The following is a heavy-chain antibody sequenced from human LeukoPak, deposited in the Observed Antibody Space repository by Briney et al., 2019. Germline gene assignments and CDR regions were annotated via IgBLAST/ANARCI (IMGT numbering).Heavy chain of an antibody. V-gene: IGHV4-34*01. CDR1: GGSFSGYY. CDR3: ARPYYDILTGYSGAFDI. Sequence: SETLSLICAVYGGSFSGYYWSWIRQPPGKGLEWIGEINHSGSTNYNPSLKRRVTISVDTSKNQFSLKLSSVTAAYTAVYYCARPYYDILTGYSGAFDIWGQGTMVTVSS. CDR2: INHSGST. D-gene: IGHD3-9*01. J-gene: IGHJ3*02.